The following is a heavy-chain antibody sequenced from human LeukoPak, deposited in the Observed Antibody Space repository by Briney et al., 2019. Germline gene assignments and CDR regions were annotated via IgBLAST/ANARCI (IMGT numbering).Heavy chain of an antibody. J-gene: IGHJ4*02. CDR2: ISWNSGSI. V-gene: IGHV3-9*01. Sequence: PGGSLRLSCAASGFTFDDYAMHWVRQAPGKGLEWVSGISWNSGSIGYADSVKGRFTISRDNAKNSLYLQMNSLSAEDTAVYYCARHSRGSPIDDWGQGTLVTVSS. D-gene: IGHD2-15*01. CDR1: GFTFDDYA. CDR3: ARHSRGSPIDD.